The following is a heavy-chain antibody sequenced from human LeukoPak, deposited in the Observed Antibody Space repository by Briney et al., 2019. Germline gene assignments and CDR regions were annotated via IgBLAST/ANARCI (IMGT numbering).Heavy chain of an antibody. CDR1: GGSISSGSYY. CDR3: ARDVQGTYCDSTNCYNWFDP. D-gene: IGHD2/OR15-2a*01. V-gene: IGHV4-39*07. CDR2: IYYSGST. J-gene: IGHJ5*02. Sequence: PSETLPLTCTVSGGSISSGSYYWGWIRQPPGKGLEWIGTIYYSGSTYYNPSLRSRVTISVDTSKNQFSLKLRSVTAADTAVYYCARDVQGTYCDSTNCYNWFDPWGQGTLVTVSS.